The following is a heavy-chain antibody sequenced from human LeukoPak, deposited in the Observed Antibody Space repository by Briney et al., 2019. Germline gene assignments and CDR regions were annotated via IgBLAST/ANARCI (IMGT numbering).Heavy chain of an antibody. V-gene: IGHV3-30*04. CDR3: AKDDSSGYYLDP. J-gene: IGHJ5*02. CDR2: ISYDGSNK. D-gene: IGHD3-22*01. Sequence: GRSLRLSCAPSEFTLSTYAMHWVRQAPGKGLEWVAVISYDGSNKYYADSVKGRFTISRDNSKNTLYLQMNSLRAEDTAVYYCAKDDSSGYYLDPWGQGTLVTVSS. CDR1: EFTLSTYA.